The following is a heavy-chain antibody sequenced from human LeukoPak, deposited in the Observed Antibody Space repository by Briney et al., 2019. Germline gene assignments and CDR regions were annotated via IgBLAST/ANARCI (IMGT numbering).Heavy chain of an antibody. J-gene: IGHJ6*03. D-gene: IGHD2-2*02. Sequence: GGSLRLSCAASGFSFSSYWMSWVRQAPGKGLEWVANIKQDGSEKYYVDSVKGRFTISRDNAKNSLYLQMNSLRAEDTAVYYCARVWCSSTICYSTPPDYMDVWGKGTTVTVSS. CDR1: GFSFSSYW. CDR2: IKQDGSEK. CDR3: ARVWCSSTICYSTPPDYMDV. V-gene: IGHV3-7*01.